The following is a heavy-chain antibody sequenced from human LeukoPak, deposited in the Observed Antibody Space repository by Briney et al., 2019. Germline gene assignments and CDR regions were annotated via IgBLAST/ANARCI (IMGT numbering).Heavy chain of an antibody. Sequence: PGGSLRLSCAASGFTFSSYSMNWVRQAPGKGLEWVSSISSSSSYIYYADSVKGRFTISRDNAKNTLYLQMNSLSVEDTAVYYCARGRGSYGWFDPWGQGTLVTVSS. CDR2: ISSSSSYI. CDR3: ARGRGSYGWFDP. V-gene: IGHV3-21*06. CDR1: GFTFSSYS. D-gene: IGHD3-10*01. J-gene: IGHJ5*02.